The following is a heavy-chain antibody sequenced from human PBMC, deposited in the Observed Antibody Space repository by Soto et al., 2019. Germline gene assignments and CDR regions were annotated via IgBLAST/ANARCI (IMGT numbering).Heavy chain of an antibody. CDR1: CGSISSSNW. CDR3: ARCYGSGSSYYYYYGMDV. CDR2: IYHSGST. D-gene: IGHD3-10*01. J-gene: IGHJ6*02. V-gene: IGHV4-4*02. Sequence: SETLSLTCAVSCGSISSSNWWSWVRQPPGKGLEWIGEIYHSGSTNYNPSLKSRVTISVDKSKNQFSLKLSSVTAADTAVYYCARCYGSGSSYYYYYGMDVWGQGTTVTVSS.